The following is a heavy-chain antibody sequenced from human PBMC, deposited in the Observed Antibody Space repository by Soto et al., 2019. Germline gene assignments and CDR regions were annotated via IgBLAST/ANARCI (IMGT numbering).Heavy chain of an antibody. Sequence: EVQLVETGGGLIQPGGSLRLSCAASGFTVSSNYMSWVRQAPGKGLEWVSVIYSGGSTYYADSVKGRFTISRDNSKNTLYLQMNSLRAEDTAVYYCARGMGNTVVTRPPDYWGQGTLVTVFS. D-gene: IGHD2-21*02. V-gene: IGHV3-53*02. CDR3: ARGMGNTVVTRPPDY. CDR1: GFTVSSNY. J-gene: IGHJ4*02. CDR2: IYSGGST.